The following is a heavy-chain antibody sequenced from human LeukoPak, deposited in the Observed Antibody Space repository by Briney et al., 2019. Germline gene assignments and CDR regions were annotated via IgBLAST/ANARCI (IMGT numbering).Heavy chain of an antibody. V-gene: IGHV3-7*01. CDR2: INQDGSEK. CDR1: GFTFRSYW. Sequence: GGSLRLSCAASGFTFRSYWMSWVRQAPGKGLEWVANINQDGSEKYYVDSVKGRFTISRDNAENSLFLQLNSLRAEDTAVYYCARDVFCGGDCSSPKCNWGQGTLVTVSS. CDR3: ARDVFCGGDCSSPKCN. J-gene: IGHJ4*02. D-gene: IGHD2-21*02.